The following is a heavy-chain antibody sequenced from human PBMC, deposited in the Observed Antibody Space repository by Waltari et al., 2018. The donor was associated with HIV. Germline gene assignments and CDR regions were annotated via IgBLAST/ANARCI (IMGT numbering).Heavy chain of an antibody. Sequence: EVQLVQSGAEVKKPGESLKISCKGSGYSFTSYWIGWVRQMPGKGLEWMGINDPGASDTRYSPSFQGQVTISADKSISTAYLQWSSRKASDTAMYYCARQESIVGGTGWHPFDYWGQGTLVTVSS. CDR1: GYSFTSYW. CDR2: NDPGASDT. V-gene: IGHV5-51*01. CDR3: ARQESIVGGTGWHPFDY. D-gene: IGHD1-26*01. J-gene: IGHJ4*02.